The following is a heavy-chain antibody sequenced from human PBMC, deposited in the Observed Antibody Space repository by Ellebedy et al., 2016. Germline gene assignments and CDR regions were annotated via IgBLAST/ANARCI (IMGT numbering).Heavy chain of an antibody. CDR3: ARDQAYYDTYYFDY. Sequence: SETLSLXXTVSGGSVSSGSYYWSWIRQPPGKGLEWIGYIYYSGSTNYNPSLKSRVTISVDTSKNQFSLKLSSVTAADTAVYYCARDQAYYDTYYFDYWGQGTLVTVSS. CDR1: GGSVSSGSYY. D-gene: IGHD3-22*01. V-gene: IGHV4-61*01. CDR2: IYYSGST. J-gene: IGHJ4*02.